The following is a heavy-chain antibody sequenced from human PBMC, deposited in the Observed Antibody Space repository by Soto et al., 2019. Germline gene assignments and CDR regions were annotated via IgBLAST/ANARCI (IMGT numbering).Heavy chain of an antibody. CDR3: TASSSVAAAGYFKF. V-gene: IGHV1-69*01. D-gene: IGHD6-13*01. CDR1: GDLFNNYA. Sequence: QVQLVQSGAEVKEPGSSVKVSCKATGDLFNNYAVNWVRQVPGQGLEWMGRISPLFSTTNYAQKFQGRVTVGADELTNIVSLEVSNLESEDTAMYYCTASSSVAAAGYFKFWGQGTLVTVSP. CDR2: ISPLFSTT. J-gene: IGHJ4*02.